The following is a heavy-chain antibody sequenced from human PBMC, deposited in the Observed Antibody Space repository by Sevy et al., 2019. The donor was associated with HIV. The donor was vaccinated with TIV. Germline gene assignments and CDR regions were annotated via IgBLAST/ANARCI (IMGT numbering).Heavy chain of an antibody. D-gene: IGHD3-10*01. J-gene: IGHJ4*02. CDR3: ARDSGGYQGVFDY. Sequence: GGSLRLSCAASGFTVSSNYMSWVRQAPGKGLEWVSVIYSGGSTYYADSVKGRFTISRDNSKNTLYLQMNSLRAEDTAVYYGARDSGGYQGVFDYWGQGTLVTVSS. V-gene: IGHV3-53*01. CDR1: GFTVSSNY. CDR2: IYSGGST.